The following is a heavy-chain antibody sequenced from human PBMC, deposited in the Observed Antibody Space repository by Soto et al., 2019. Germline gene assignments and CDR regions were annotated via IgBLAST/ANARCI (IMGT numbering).Heavy chain of an antibody. D-gene: IGHD3-16*02. J-gene: IGHJ4*02. Sequence: SVKVSCKASGATFSSYAISWVRQAPGQGLEWMGGIIPIFGTANYAQKFQGRVTITADESTSTAYMELSSLRSEDTAVYYCAREDVNDYVWGSYRRGFDYWGQGTLVTVSS. V-gene: IGHV1-69*13. CDR2: IIPIFGTA. CDR3: AREDVNDYVWGSYRRGFDY. CDR1: GATFSSYA.